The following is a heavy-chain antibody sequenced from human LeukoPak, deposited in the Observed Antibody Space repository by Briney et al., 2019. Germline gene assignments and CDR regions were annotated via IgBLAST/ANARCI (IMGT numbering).Heavy chain of an antibody. Sequence: PSETLSLTCAVYGGSFSGYYWSWIRQPLGKGLEWIGEINHSGSTNYNPSLKSRVTISVDTSKNQFSLKLSSVTAADTAVYYCARGYCSSTSCYAPQAFDYWGQGTLVTVSS. CDR2: INHSGST. CDR3: ARGYCSSTSCYAPQAFDY. V-gene: IGHV4-34*01. J-gene: IGHJ4*02. D-gene: IGHD2-2*01. CDR1: GGSFSGYY.